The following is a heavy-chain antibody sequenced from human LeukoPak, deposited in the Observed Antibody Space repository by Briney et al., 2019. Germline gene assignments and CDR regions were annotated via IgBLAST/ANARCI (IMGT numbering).Heavy chain of an antibody. CDR2: ISGSGGST. CDR1: GFTFSSYA. D-gene: IGHD1-26*01. J-gene: IGHJ4*02. V-gene: IGHV3-23*01. Sequence: GSLRLSCAASGFTFSSYAMSWVRQAPGKGLEWVSAISGSGGSTYYADSVKGRFTISRDNSKNTLYLQMNSLRAEDTAVYYCAKDQGGGGGATSWGQGTLVTVSS. CDR3: AKDQGGGGGATS.